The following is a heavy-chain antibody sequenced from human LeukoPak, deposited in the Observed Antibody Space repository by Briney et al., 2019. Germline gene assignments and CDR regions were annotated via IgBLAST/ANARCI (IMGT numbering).Heavy chain of an antibody. D-gene: IGHD3-10*01. V-gene: IGHV3-7*03. J-gene: IGHJ4*02. CDR3: AKGVLLWFGELCV. CDR1: GFSLSTYW. Sequence: GGSLRLSCVASGFSLSTYWMSWVRQAPGKGLEWVANIKEGGSEKYYVDSVKGRFTVSRDNAKNSLYLQMNSLRAEDTALYYCAKGVLLWFGELCVWGQGTLVTVSS. CDR2: IKEGGSEK.